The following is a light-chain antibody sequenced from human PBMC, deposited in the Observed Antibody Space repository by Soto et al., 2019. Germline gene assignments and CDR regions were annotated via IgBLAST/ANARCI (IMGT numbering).Light chain of an antibody. CDR3: AAWDDSLNGVV. J-gene: IGLJ2*01. CDR1: SSNIGSKT. V-gene: IGLV1-44*01. Sequence: QSVLTQPPSASGTPGQRVTLSCSGSSSNIGSKTVNWYQQLPGTAPKLLIYSNNQRPSGVPDRFSGSKSGTSASLAISGLQSEDEAEYYCAAWDDSLNGVVFGGGTKLTVL. CDR2: SNN.